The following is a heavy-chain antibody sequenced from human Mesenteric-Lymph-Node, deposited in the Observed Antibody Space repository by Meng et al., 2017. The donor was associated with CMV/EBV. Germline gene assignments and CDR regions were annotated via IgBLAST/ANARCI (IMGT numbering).Heavy chain of an antibody. CDR3: AKDGRGSSGAYYFDY. V-gene: IGHV3-48*04. CDR2: ISSTSRTI. J-gene: IGHJ4*02. CDR1: GFPFSGYT. D-gene: IGHD6-6*01. Sequence: GESLKISCAASGFPFSGYTLNWVRQAPGKGLEWLSCISSTSRTIYYADSVKGRFTVSRDNSKNSLYLQMNSLRTEDTALYYCAKDGRGSSGAYYFDYWGQGTLVTVSS.